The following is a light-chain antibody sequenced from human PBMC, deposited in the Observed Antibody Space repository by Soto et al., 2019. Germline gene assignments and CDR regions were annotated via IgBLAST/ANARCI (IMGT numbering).Light chain of an antibody. CDR1: STDVGGYDY. Sequence: QSALTQPPSASGSPGQSVTISCTGTSTDVGGYDYVSWYQQHPGKVPKLMIYEVNKRPSGVPDRFSGSKSGNTASLTVSGLQHEDEADYYCTSSAGGNNVFGTGTKLTVL. CDR3: TSSAGGNNV. J-gene: IGLJ1*01. V-gene: IGLV2-8*01. CDR2: EVN.